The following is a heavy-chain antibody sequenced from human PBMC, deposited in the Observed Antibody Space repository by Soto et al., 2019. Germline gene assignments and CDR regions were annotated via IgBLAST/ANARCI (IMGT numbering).Heavy chain of an antibody. CDR3: ATAMGGDSGGYFHH. CDR1: GGSISSGDYY. V-gene: IGHV4-30-4*01. D-gene: IGHD4-17*01. J-gene: IGHJ1*01. Sequence: SETLSLTCTVSGGSISSGDYYWSWIRQPPGKGLEWIGYFYYRGSTYYNPSLTSRVTISVDTSKNQFSLKLSSVTAADTAVYYCATAMGGDSGGYFHHWGQGTLVTVSS. CDR2: FYYRGST.